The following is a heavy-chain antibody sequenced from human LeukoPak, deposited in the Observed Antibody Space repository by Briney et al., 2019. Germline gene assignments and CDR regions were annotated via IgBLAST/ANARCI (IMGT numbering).Heavy chain of an antibody. CDR1: GGTFSSYA. CDR2: IIPIFGTA. Sequence: ASVKVSCKASGGTFSSYAISWVRQAPGQGLEWMGGIIPIFGTANYAQKLQGRVTMATDTSTSTAYMELRSLRSDDTAVYYCARVDSSGYLDLWGRGTLVTVSS. V-gene: IGHV1-69*05. CDR3: ARVDSSGYLDL. J-gene: IGHJ2*01. D-gene: IGHD3-22*01.